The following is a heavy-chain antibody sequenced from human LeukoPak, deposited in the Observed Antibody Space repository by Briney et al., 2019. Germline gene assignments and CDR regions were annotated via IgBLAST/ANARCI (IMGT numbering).Heavy chain of an antibody. D-gene: IGHD7-27*01. CDR1: GFTFSRYW. V-gene: IGHV3-7*01. CDR3: ARGGDVISYYFDV. CDR2: IKKGGSDR. Sequence: PGGSLRLSCAASGFTFSRYWMSWVRQAPGKGLEWGANIKKGGSDRDYLESLKGRITISRANARNSLNLQLNSLKAKDTAEYSCARGGDVISYYFDVWGQGTLVAVSS. J-gene: IGHJ4*02.